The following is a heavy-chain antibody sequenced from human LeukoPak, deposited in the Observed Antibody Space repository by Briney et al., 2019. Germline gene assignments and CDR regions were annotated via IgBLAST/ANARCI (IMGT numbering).Heavy chain of an antibody. J-gene: IGHJ4*02. Sequence: ASVKVSCKASGYIFIGYYIHWVRQAPGQGLEWMGWINPNSGGTNYAQKFQGRVTMTRDTSITTFYMDLSRLRSDDTAVYYCARFDGYNYLHLDYWGQGTLVTLSS. CDR1: GYIFIGYY. CDR2: INPNSGGT. D-gene: IGHD5-24*01. CDR3: ARFDGYNYLHLDY. V-gene: IGHV1-2*02.